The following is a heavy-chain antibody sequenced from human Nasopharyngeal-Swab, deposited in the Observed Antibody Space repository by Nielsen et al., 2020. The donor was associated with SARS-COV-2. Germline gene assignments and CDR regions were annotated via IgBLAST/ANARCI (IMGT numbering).Heavy chain of an antibody. CDR2: ITWNGGA. CDR1: GFTCDDYA. CDR3: TKGRADYSNPSFDN. J-gene: IGHJ4*02. D-gene: IGHD4-11*01. Sequence: SLKISCAASGFTCDDYAMHWVRQAPGKGLEWVSGITWNGGAAYSDSVKGRFTISRDNARNSLYLQMNSLRADDTALYYCTKGRADYSNPSFDNWGQGTLVTVSS. V-gene: IGHV3-9*01.